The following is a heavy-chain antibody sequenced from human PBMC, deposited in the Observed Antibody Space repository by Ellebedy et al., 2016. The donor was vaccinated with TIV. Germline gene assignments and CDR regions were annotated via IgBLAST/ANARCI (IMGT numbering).Heavy chain of an antibody. J-gene: IGHJ6*02. CDR1: GFTFSNYG. CDR3: AKDLALGVNGMDV. Sequence: PGGSLRLSCAASGFTFSNYGIHWVRQAPGKGLEWVTFIRYDGTNKYYADSVKGRFTVSRDNSKKTLYLQMNSLRAEDTAVYYCAKDLALGVNGMDVWGQGTTVTVSS. D-gene: IGHD3-3*01. CDR2: IRYDGTNK. V-gene: IGHV3-30*02.